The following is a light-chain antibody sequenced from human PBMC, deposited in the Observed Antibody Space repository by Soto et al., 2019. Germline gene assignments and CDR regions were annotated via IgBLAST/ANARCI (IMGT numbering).Light chain of an antibody. V-gene: IGLV1-36*01. Sequence: QSVLTQPPSVSEAPRQRVTISCSGSSSNIGNNAVNWYQQLPGKAPKLLIYYDDLLPSGVSDRFSGSKSGTSASLAISWLQSEDEADYYCEAWDDSLNEVVFGGGTKLTVL. J-gene: IGLJ2*01. CDR1: SSNIGNNA. CDR3: EAWDDSLNEVV. CDR2: YDD.